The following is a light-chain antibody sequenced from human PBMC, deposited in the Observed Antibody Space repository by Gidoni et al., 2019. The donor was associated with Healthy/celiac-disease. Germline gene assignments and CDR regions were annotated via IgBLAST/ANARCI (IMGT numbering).Light chain of an antibody. J-gene: IGKJ1*01. CDR2: WAS. CDR1: QSVLYSSNNKNY. Sequence: DSLAVSLGERATINCKSSQSVLYSSNNKNYLAWYQQKPGQPPKLLIYWASTRESGVPDRFSGSGSGTDFTLTISSLQAEDVAVYYCQQYYSTPWTFXQXTKVEIK. CDR3: QQYYSTPWT. V-gene: IGKV4-1*01.